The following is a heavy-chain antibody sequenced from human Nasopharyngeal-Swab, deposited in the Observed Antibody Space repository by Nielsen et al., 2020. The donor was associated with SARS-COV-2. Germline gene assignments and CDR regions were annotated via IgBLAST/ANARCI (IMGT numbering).Heavy chain of an antibody. D-gene: IGHD6-13*01. J-gene: IGHJ5*02. Sequence: SQTLSLTCTVSSGSISSYYWSWIRQPAGKGLEWIGRIYTSGSTNYNPSLKRRVTMSVDTSKNQFSLKLSSVTAADTAVYYCARGVAAGTIGNWFDPWGQGTLVTVSS. CDR1: SGSISSYY. V-gene: IGHV4-4*07. CDR2: IYTSGST. CDR3: ARGVAAGTIGNWFDP.